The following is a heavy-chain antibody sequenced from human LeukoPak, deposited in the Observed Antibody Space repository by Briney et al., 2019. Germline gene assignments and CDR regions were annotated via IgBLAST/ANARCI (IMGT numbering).Heavy chain of an antibody. D-gene: IGHD6-6*01. CDR1: GYRFTNYW. Sequence: GESLKISCKGSGYRFTNYWIGWVRQMPGKGLEWMGIIWPGDSDTRYSPSFQGQVTISADKSVNTAYLQWSSLKASDTAIYFCARREYSSSSFHFDSWGQGTRVIVSS. V-gene: IGHV5-51*01. CDR3: ARREYSSSSFHFDS. J-gene: IGHJ4*02. CDR2: IWPGDSDT.